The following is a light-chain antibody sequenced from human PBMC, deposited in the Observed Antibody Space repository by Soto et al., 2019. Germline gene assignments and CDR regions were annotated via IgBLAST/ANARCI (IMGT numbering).Light chain of an antibody. J-gene: IGKJ5*01. Sequence: EIVLTQSPATLSLSPGERATLSCRASQSVSSSLGWYQQKPGQAPRLLIYDASNRATGIPARFSGSGSGTDFTLTISSLEPEDFAVYYCQQRSNWITFGQGTRLEI. V-gene: IGKV3-11*01. CDR3: QQRSNWIT. CDR1: QSVSSS. CDR2: DAS.